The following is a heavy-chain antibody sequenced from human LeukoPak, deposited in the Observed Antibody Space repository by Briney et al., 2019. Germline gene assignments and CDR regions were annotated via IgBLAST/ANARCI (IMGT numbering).Heavy chain of an antibody. CDR1: GYSISSGYY. V-gene: IGHV4-38-2*02. J-gene: IGHJ4*02. CDR2: IYHSGNT. Sequence: SETLSLTCTVSGYSISSGYYWGWIRQPPGKGLEWIASIYHSGNTYYNPSLKSRVTTSVDTSNNRFSLKLMSVTAADTAVYYCARATRPRGDFDYWGQGTLVTVSS. CDR3: ARATRPRGDFDY. D-gene: IGHD6-6*01.